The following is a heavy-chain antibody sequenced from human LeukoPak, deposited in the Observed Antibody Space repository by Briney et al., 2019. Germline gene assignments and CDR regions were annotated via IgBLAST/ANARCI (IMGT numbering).Heavy chain of an antibody. CDR3: TTSGRRYSTSDY. Sequence: GGSLRLSCAVSGFTFSNAWMSWVRQAPGKGLEWVGRIKSNNNGGTADTAAPVKGRFTISRDDSKNTMYLQINSLRTEDTAVYYCTTSGRRYSTSDYWGQGTLVTVSS. CDR2: IKSNNNGGTA. V-gene: IGHV3-15*01. CDR1: GFTFSNAW. J-gene: IGHJ4*02. D-gene: IGHD5-12*01.